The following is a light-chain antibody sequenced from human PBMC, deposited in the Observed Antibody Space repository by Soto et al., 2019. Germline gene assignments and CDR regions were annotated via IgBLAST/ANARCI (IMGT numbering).Light chain of an antibody. V-gene: IGLV2-14*01. Sequence: QSALTQPASVSGSPGQSITISCTGSSSDIGAYNNVSWYRQVPGKAPKLIINDVNNRPSGVSYRFSGSKSGNTASLTISGLQAEDEADYYCASYTSHTTLIFGGGTKLTVL. CDR2: DVN. CDR3: ASYTSHTTLI. J-gene: IGLJ2*01. CDR1: SSDIGAYNN.